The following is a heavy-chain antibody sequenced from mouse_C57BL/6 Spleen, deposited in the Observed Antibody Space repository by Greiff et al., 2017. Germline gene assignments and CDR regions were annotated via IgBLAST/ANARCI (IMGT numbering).Heavy chain of an antibody. CDR3: ARIYEYAPYYAMDY. CDR1: GFTFSSYT. J-gene: IGHJ4*01. D-gene: IGHD2-4*01. CDR2: ISGGGGNT. Sequence: DVKLVESGGGLVKPGGSLKLSCAASGFTFSSYTMSWVRQTPEKRLEWVATISGGGGNTYCPDSVKGRFTISRDNAKNTLYLQMSSLRSEDTALYYCARIYEYAPYYAMDYWGQGTSVTVSS. V-gene: IGHV5-9*01.